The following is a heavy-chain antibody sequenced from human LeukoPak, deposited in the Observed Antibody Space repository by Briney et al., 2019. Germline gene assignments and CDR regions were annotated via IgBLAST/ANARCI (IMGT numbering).Heavy chain of an antibody. V-gene: IGHV3-23*01. CDR2: ISGSGGST. D-gene: IGHD3-22*01. CDR3: AKDPRGGYYDSSGYYYFDY. CDR1: GFTLSSYA. J-gene: IGHJ4*02. Sequence: GGSLRLSCAASGFTLSSYAMSWVRQAPGKGLEWVSAISGSGGSTYYADSVKGRFTISRDNSKNTLYLQMNSLRAEDTAVYYCAKDPRGGYYDSSGYYYFDYWGQGTLVTVSS.